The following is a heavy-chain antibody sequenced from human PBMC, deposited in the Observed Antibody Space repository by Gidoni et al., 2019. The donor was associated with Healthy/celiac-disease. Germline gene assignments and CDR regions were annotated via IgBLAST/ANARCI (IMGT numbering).Heavy chain of an antibody. V-gene: IGHV3-23*01. CDR3: AKGGQYSSSPRDY. CDR1: GFTFSSYA. Sequence: EVHLLESGGGLVQPGGSLRLSCAASGFTFSSYAMSWVRQASGKGLEWVSAISGSGGSTYYADSVKGRFTISRDNSKNTLYLQMNSLRAEDTAVYYCAKGGQYSSSPRDYWGQGTLVTVSS. J-gene: IGHJ4*02. CDR2: ISGSGGST. D-gene: IGHD6-13*01.